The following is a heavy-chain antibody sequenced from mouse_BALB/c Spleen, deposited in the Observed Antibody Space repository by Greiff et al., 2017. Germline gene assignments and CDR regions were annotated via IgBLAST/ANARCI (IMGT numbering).Heavy chain of an antibody. CDR1: GYTFTSYW. V-gene: IGHV1-7*01. J-gene: IGHJ4*01. D-gene: IGHD5-1-1*01. CDR3: ARGKYLTGAMDY. Sequence: QVQLQQSGAELAKPGASVKMSCKASGYTFTSYWMHWVKQRPGQGLEWIGYINPSTGYTEYNQKFKDKATLTADKSSSTAYMQLSSLTSEDSAVYYCARGKYLTGAMDYWGQGTSVTVSS. CDR2: INPSTGYT.